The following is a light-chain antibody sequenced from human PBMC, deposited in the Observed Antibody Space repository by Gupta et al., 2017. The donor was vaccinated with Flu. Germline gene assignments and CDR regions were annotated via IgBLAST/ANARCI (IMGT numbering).Light chain of an antibody. Sequence: EIVMTQSPATLSVSSGERATPFCRASQSVSSNLAWYQQKPGQAPRLLIYGASTRATGIPARFSGSGSGAEFTLTIGSLLSEDFAVYYCQQYNNWPLYTFGQGTKLEIK. CDR2: GAS. CDR1: QSVSSN. J-gene: IGKJ2*01. V-gene: IGKV3-15*01. CDR3: QQYNNWPLYT.